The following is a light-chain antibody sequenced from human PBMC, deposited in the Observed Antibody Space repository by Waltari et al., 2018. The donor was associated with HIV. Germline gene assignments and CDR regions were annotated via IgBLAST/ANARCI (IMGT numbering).Light chain of an antibody. Sequence: QSALTQPRPVSGSPGQSVTIPCTGTSSDVGGSNYVSWYHHHPGNAPKLMLYYVSKRPSGVPDRFSGSKSGNTASLTISGLQAEDEADYYCCSYAGSYTVFGGGTKLTVL. CDR1: SSDVGGSNY. CDR3: CSYAGSYTV. J-gene: IGLJ2*01. CDR2: YVS. V-gene: IGLV2-11*02.